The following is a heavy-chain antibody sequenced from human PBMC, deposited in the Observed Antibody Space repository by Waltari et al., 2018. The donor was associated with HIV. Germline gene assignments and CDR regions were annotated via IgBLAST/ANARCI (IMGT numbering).Heavy chain of an antibody. Sequence: EVQILESGGGLVQPGGSTSHSCAAHGFTLSTYAITRVRQAPGKGLELVSAMSGSGGSTDYADSVKGRFTISRDNSKNTLYLQMNRLRAEDTAVYYCAKGHYDFWSGSYYYGMDVWGQGTTVTVSS. CDR3: AKGHYDFWSGSYYYGMDV. CDR2: MSGSGGST. J-gene: IGHJ6*02. D-gene: IGHD3-3*01. V-gene: IGHV3-23*01. CDR1: GFTLSTYA.